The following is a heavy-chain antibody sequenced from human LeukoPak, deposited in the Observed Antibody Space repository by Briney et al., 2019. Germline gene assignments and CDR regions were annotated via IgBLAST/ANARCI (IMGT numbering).Heavy chain of an antibody. D-gene: IGHD3-10*01. CDR2: IYYSGST. CDR1: GGSISSYY. J-gene: IGHJ4*02. CDR3: ARVHPRPKNYYGSGSRNFYYFDY. V-gene: IGHV4-59*01. Sequence: PSETLSLTCTVSGGSISSYYWSWIRQPPGKGLEWIGYIYYSGSTNCNPSLKSRVTISVDTSKNQFSLKLSSVTAADTAVYYCARVHPRPKNYYGSGSRNFYYFDYWGQGTLVTVSS.